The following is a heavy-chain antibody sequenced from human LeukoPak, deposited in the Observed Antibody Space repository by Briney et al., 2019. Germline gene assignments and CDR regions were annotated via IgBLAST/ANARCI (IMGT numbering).Heavy chain of an antibody. V-gene: IGHV3-33*01. J-gene: IGHJ5*02. CDR1: GFTFGSYG. CDR2: IWYDGSNK. CDR3: ATSLGESTFET. Sequence: GGSLRLSCAASGFTFGSYGMHWVRQAPGKGLEWVAVIWYDGSNKYYADSVKGRFTISRDNSKNTLYVQMNSLRVEDTAVYYCATSLGESTFETWGQGTLVTVSS. D-gene: IGHD3-3*02.